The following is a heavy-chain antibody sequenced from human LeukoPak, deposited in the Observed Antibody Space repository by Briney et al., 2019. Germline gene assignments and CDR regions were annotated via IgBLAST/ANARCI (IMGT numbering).Heavy chain of an antibody. Sequence: ASVKVSCKASGYTFTSYAMHWVRQAPGQRLEWMGWMNPNSGNTGYAQKFQGRVTMTRNTSISTAYMELSSLRSEDTAVYYCARVMVRGVPQLGYWGQGTLVTVSS. J-gene: IGHJ4*02. D-gene: IGHD3-10*01. CDR3: ARVMVRGVPQLGY. V-gene: IGHV1-8*02. CDR2: MNPNSGNT. CDR1: GYTFTSYA.